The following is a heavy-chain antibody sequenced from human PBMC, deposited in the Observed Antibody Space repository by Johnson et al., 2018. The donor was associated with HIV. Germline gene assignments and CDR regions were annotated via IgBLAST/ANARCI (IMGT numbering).Heavy chain of an antibody. Sequence: VQLVESGGGLVQPGGSLKLSCAASGFTFSGSAVHWVRQASGKGLEWVGRIRSKPNNYATAYAASVKGRFTISRDDSENTAYLQMNSLKTEDTAVYYCTTKDYYDSSGPRDIRGQGTMVTVSS. CDR2: IRSKPNNYAT. CDR1: GFTFSGSA. D-gene: IGHD3-22*01. J-gene: IGHJ3*02. V-gene: IGHV3-73*02. CDR3: TTKDYYDSSGPRDI.